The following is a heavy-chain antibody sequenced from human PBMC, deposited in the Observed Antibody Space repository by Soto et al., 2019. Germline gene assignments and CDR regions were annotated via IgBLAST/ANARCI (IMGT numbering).Heavy chain of an antibody. Sequence: PGGSLRLSCAASGFTFSSYAMSWVREAAGKGLEWVSAISGSGGSTYYADSVKGRFTISRDNSKNTLYLQMNSLRAEDTAVYYCAKDFDSSGYYQAYFDYWGQGTLVTVSS. V-gene: IGHV3-23*01. CDR3: AKDFDSSGYYQAYFDY. J-gene: IGHJ4*02. CDR2: ISGSGGST. D-gene: IGHD3-22*01. CDR1: GFTFSSYA.